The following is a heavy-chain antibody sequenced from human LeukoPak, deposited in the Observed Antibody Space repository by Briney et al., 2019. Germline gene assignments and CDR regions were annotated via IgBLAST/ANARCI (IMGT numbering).Heavy chain of an antibody. CDR3: ARIIVGASFDY. CDR1: GGSVNNGPYY. V-gene: IGHV4-31*03. D-gene: IGHD1-26*01. CDR2: ISYTGGT. J-gene: IGHJ4*02. Sequence: SQTLSLTCTVSGGSVNNGPYYWSWIRQHPGKGLEWIGYISYTGGTYYNPSLESRVSMSVDTSKNQFSLKLSSVTAADTAMYYCARIIVGASFDYWGQGTLVTVFS.